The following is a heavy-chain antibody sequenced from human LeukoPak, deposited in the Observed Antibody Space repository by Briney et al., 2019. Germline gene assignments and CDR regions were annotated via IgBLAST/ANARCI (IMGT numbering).Heavy chain of an antibody. D-gene: IGHD2-2*01. J-gene: IGHJ3*02. V-gene: IGHV3-21*01. CDR1: GFTFSSYS. CDR2: ISSSSSYI. CDR3: ARVVPAVVAFDI. Sequence: GGSLRLSCAASGFTFSSYSMNWVRQAPGKGLEWVSSISSSSSYIYYADSVKGRFTISRDNAKNSLYLQMNSRRAEDTAVYYCARVVPAVVAFDIWGQGTMVTVSS.